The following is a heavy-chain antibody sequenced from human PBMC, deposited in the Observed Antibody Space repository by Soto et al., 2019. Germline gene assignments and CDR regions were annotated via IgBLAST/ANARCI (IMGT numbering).Heavy chain of an antibody. D-gene: IGHD2-15*01. CDR2: ISYHGSNK. CDR3: ARDLPQYCSAGSCYPDS. V-gene: IGHV3-30-3*01. Sequence: GSLRLSCAASGFTFSTYAMHWVRQAPCKGLAWVAIISYHGSNKYYADSVKGRFTISRDDPNNTLYLQMNSLRPEDTAVYYCARDLPQYCSAGSCYPDSWAQGTLVTVSS. CDR1: GFTFSTYA. J-gene: IGHJ4*02.